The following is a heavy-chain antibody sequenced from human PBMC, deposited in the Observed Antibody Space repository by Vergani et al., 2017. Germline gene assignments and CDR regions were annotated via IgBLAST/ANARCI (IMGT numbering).Heavy chain of an antibody. V-gene: IGHV5-51*03. CDR1: ESSFISNE. D-gene: IGHD2-21*01. CDR2: INPIDSKI. J-gene: IGHJ4*02. CDR3: TRRVPCGDGGCLHFDH. Sequence: EVMLVQSGAEVKKPGESLKISCKYSESSFISNEIAWVRQMSGKGLQWMGNINPIDSKIAYSPSFQGQAIMSLDKSITTAYLQWRSLKASDTAIYYCTRRVPCGDGGCLHFDHWGKGTQVTVSS.